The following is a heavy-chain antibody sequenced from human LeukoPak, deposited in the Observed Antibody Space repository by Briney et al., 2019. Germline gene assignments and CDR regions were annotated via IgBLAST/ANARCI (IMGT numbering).Heavy chain of an antibody. Sequence: GGSLRLSCAASGLTFNNAWMSWVRQAPGEGLEWVGLIKSKSDGGTTDYAAPVKGRFTISRDDSQNTLYLQMNRLITEDTAVYYCTTNWGRCTGDSCFLPPPYWGQGTLVTVSS. CDR1: GLTFNNAW. V-gene: IGHV3-15*01. D-gene: IGHD2-15*01. CDR2: IKSKSDGGTT. J-gene: IGHJ4*02. CDR3: TTNWGRCTGDSCFLPPPY.